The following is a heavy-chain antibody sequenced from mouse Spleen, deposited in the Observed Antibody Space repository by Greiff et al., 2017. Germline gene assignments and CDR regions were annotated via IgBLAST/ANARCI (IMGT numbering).Heavy chain of an antibody. CDR2: IYPGDGDT. Sequence: VMLVESGAELVRPGSSVKISCKASGYAFSSYWMNWVKQRPGQGLEWIGQIYPGDGDTNYNGKFKGKATLTADKSSSTAYMQLSSLTSEDSAVYFCARDYGNSFAYWGQGTLVTVSA. J-gene: IGHJ3*01. V-gene: IGHV1-80*01. D-gene: IGHD2-1*01. CDR3: ARDYGNSFAY. CDR1: GYAFSSYW.